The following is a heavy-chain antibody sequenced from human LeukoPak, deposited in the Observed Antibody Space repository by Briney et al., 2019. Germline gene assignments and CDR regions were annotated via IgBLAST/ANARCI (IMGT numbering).Heavy chain of an antibody. Sequence: PGGSLRLSCAASGFTFSSYGMHWVRQAPGKGLEWVAFIRYDGSNKYYADSVKGRFTISRDNSKNTLHLQMNSLRAEDTAVYYCAKESDSSGYYHPKKTYYYMDVWGKGATVTISS. CDR1: GFTFSSYG. J-gene: IGHJ6*03. V-gene: IGHV3-30*02. CDR3: AKESDSSGYYHPKKTYYYMDV. CDR2: IRYDGSNK. D-gene: IGHD3-22*01.